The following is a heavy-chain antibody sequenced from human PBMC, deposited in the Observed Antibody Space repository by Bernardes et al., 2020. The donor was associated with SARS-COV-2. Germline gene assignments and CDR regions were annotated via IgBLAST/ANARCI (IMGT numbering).Heavy chain of an antibody. V-gene: IGHV3-11*06. CDR1: GFNLSDYY. Sequence: GGSLRLSCAASGFNLSDYYMSWIRQAPGEGLEWVSHISSRSNFIHYSDSVRGRFSVSRDNANNSLYLQMSSLRAGDTAVYYCVRFGYQLPPDSWGQGTLVTVSS. CDR2: ISSRSNFI. CDR3: VRFGYQLPPDS. D-gene: IGHD2-2*01. J-gene: IGHJ4*02.